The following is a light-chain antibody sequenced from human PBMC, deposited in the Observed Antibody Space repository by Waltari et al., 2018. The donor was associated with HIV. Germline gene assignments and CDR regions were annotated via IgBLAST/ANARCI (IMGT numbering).Light chain of an antibody. CDR2: GAS. Sequence: EIVMTQSPATLSVSPGERATLSCRASQSVSSNLAWYQQKPGQAPRLLIDGASTRATGIPARFSGSGSGTEFTLTISSLQSEDFAVYYRQQYNNWPPTFGQGTKVEIK. J-gene: IGKJ1*01. CDR3: QQYNNWPPT. V-gene: IGKV3-15*01. CDR1: QSVSSN.